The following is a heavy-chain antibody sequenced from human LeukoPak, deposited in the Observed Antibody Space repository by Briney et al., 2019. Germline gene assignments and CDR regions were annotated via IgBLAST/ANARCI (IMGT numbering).Heavy chain of an antibody. CDR3: ARVGNRVGDYYYYMDV. V-gene: IGHV4-39*07. J-gene: IGHJ6*03. Sequence: PSETLSLTCTVSGGSISTTSYYWGWIRQPPGKGLEWIGSIYYSGSTYYNPSLKSRVTISVDTSKNQFSLKLSSVTAADTAVYYCARVGNRVGDYYYYMDVWGKGTTVTVSS. CDR2: IYYSGST. D-gene: IGHD1-26*01. CDR1: GGSISTTSYY.